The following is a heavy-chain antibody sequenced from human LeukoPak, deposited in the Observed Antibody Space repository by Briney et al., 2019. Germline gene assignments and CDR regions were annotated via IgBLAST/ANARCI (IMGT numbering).Heavy chain of an antibody. CDR2: IYYSGST. J-gene: IGHJ5*02. V-gene: IGHV4-31*03. Sequence: SETLSLTCTVSGGSISSGGYYWSWIRQHPGKGLEWIGYIYYSGSTYYNPSLKSRVTISVDTSKNQFSLKLCSVTAADTAVYYCARGGGCSSTSCYRTTNWFDPWGQGTLVTVSS. CDR1: GGSISSGGYY. CDR3: ARGGGCSSTSCYRTTNWFDP. D-gene: IGHD2-2*01.